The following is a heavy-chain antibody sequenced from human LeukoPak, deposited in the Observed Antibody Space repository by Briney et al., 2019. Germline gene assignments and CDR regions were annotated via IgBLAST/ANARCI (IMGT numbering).Heavy chain of an antibody. CDR3: ARVGDWSNYFGMDA. D-gene: IGHD3-16*01. CDR2: IFGNGVKT. Sequence: GGSLRLSCAASGFTFSGHSMTWVRQTPGKGLEWVSVIFGNGVKTYYADSLKGRFTISRDNSKSTLYLQMNSLRADDTAVYYCARVGDWSNYFGMDAWGQGTTVSASS. V-gene: IGHV3-23*01. CDR1: GFTFSGHS. J-gene: IGHJ6*02.